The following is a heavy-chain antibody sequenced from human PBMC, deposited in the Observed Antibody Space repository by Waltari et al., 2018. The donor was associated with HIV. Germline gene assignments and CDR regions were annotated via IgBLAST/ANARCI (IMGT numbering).Heavy chain of an antibody. D-gene: IGHD3-10*01. CDR2: IYHSGST. V-gene: IGHV4-38-2*02. CDR3: ARGTGGAFDI. CDR1: GYSIRRGSY. J-gene: IGHJ3*02. Sequence: QVQLQASGPGLVKPSEPLSLTCTVSGYSIRRGSYWGWIRQPPGKGLEWIGSIYHSGSTYYNPSLKSRVTISVDTSKNQFSLKLSSVTAADTAVYYCARGTGGAFDIWGQGTMVTVSS.